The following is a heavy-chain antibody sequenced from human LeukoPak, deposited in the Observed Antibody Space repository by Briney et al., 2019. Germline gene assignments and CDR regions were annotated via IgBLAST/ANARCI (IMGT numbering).Heavy chain of an antibody. J-gene: IGHJ4*02. V-gene: IGHV1-8*03. D-gene: IGHD3-10*01. CDR1: GYTFTSYD. CDR2: MNPNSGNT. Sequence: GASVRVSCKASGYTFTSYDINWVRQATGQGLEWMGWMNPNSGNTGYAQKFQGRVTITRNTSISTAYMELSSLRSEDAPVYYCARGPFGSGSFLDYWGQGTLVTVSS. CDR3: ARGPFGSGSFLDY.